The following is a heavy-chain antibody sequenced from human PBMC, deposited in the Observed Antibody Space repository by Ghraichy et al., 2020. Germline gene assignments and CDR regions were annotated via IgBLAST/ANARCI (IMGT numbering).Heavy chain of an antibody. CDR3: AGDSPWFPDSSGRTGWFDS. J-gene: IGHJ5*01. CDR2: INRDASRT. D-gene: IGHD3-22*01. CDR1: GFTFSDYW. Sequence: GESLNISCAASGFTFSDYWMHWVRQAPGKGLVWVARINRDASRTDYAGSVKGRFTISRDNAKNTLNLHMNSLRAEDTAVYHCAGDSPWFPDSSGRTGWFDSWGQGTLVTVSS. V-gene: IGHV3-74*01.